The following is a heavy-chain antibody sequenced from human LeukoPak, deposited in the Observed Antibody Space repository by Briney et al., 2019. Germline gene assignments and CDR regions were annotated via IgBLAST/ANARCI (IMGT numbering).Heavy chain of an antibody. CDR1: GYTAGTNY. D-gene: IGHD1-1*01. J-gene: IGHJ6*03. CDR2: VYSGGTS. Sequence: GGSLRLSCAASGYTAGTNYMGWVRQAPGKGLEWVSIVYSGGTSYYADSVKGRFIISRDFSRNTVYLQMNSLRAEDTAVYYCATVPTGYYYMDVWGKGTTVTVSS. CDR3: ATVPTGYYYMDV. V-gene: IGHV3-53*01.